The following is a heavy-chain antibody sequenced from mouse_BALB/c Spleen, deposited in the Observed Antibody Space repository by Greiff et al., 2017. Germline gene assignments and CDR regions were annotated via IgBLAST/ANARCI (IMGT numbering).Heavy chain of an antibody. D-gene: IGHD2-2*01. V-gene: IGHV1-80*01. CDR2: IYPGDGDT. CDR1: GYAFSSYW. J-gene: IGHJ1*01. CDR3: ASWLPRYFDV. Sequence: LLESGAELVRPGSSVKISCKASGYAFSSYWMNWVKQRPGQGLEWIGQIYPGDGDTNYNGKFKGKATLTADKSSSTAYMQLSSLTSEDSAVYFCASWLPRYFDVWGAGTTVTVSS.